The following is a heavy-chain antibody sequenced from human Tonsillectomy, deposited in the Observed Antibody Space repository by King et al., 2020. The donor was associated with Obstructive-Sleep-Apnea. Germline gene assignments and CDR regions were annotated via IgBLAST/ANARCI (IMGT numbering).Heavy chain of an antibody. CDR2: INHNSGGT. D-gene: IGHD4-17*01. CDR1: GYTFTGYY. J-gene: IGHJ4*02. Sequence: QLVQSGTEVKKPGASVKVSCKASGYTFTGYYIHWVRQAPGQGLEWMGWINHNSGGTSYAHKFQGRVTMTRDTSISTAYMELSSLRSDDTAVYYCATVAVSTATFYFDYWGQGTLVTVSS. CDR3: ATVAVSTATFYFDY. V-gene: IGHV1-2*02.